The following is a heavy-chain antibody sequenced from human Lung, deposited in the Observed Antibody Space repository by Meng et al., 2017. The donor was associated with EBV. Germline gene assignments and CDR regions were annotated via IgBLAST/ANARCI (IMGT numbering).Heavy chain of an antibody. D-gene: IGHD1-7*01. CDR3: ARLSGTGWFDP. CDR2: ISSGNSYI. CDR1: GFIFSNYN. Sequence: EVQLVGSGGGLVKPGASLRLSCAASGFIFSNYNMNWVRQSPGKGLEWVSSISSGNSYIYYADSVKGRFTISRDNAKNSLSLQMNSLRAEDTAVYYCARLSGTGWFDPWGQGTLVTVSS. J-gene: IGHJ5*02. V-gene: IGHV3-21*02.